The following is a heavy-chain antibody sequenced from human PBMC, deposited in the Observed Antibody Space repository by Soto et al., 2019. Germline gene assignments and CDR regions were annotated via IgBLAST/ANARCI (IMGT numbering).Heavy chain of an antibody. CDR1: GFTFSSYA. CDR3: AKDRYSSSAYYYYGMDA. V-gene: IGHV3-9*01. CDR2: ISGNSGSL. Sequence: EVQLLESGGGLVQPGGSLRLSCAASGFTFSSYAMSWVRQAPGKGLEWVSVISGNSGSLGYADSVKGRFTISRDNAKNSLYLQMNSLRAEDTALYYCAKDRYSSSAYYYYGMDAWGQGTTVTVSS. J-gene: IGHJ6*02. D-gene: IGHD6-6*01.